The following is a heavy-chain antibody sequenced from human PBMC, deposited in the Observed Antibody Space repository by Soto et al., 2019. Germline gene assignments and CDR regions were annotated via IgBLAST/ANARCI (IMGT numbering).Heavy chain of an antibody. CDR2: IRSKAYGGTT. V-gene: IGHV3-49*03. D-gene: IGHD3-10*01. CDR1: GFTFGDYA. Sequence: PGGSLRLSCTASGFTFGDYAMSWFRQAPGKGLEWVGFIRSKAYGGTTEYAASVKGRFTISRDDSKSIAYLQMNSLKTEDTAVYYCTRDPGYYGSGSYYDPRGYLDYWGQGTLVTVSS. CDR3: TRDPGYYGSGSYYDPRGYLDY. J-gene: IGHJ4*02.